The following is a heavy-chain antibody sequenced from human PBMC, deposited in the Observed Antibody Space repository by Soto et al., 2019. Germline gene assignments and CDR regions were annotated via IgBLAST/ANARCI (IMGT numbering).Heavy chain of an antibody. J-gene: IGHJ6*02. Sequence: ASVKASCKASGGTFSSYAISWVRHAPGQGLEWMGGIIPIFGTANYAQKFQGRVTITADESTSTAYMELSSLRSEDTAVYYCARPMELGYYYYGMDVWGQGTTVTVSS. CDR1: GGTFSSYA. CDR3: ARPMELGYYYYGMDV. V-gene: IGHV1-69*13. D-gene: IGHD1-7*01. CDR2: IIPIFGTA.